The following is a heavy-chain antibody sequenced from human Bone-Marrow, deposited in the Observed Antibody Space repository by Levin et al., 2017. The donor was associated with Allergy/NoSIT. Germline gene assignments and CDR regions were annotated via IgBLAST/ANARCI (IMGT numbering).Heavy chain of an antibody. D-gene: IGHD3-16*01. CDR1: GFSFSSYS. Sequence: AGGSLRLSCAASGFSFSSYSMNWVRQAPGKGLEWVSYISSSSSTIYYADSVKGRFTISRDNAKNSLYLQMNSLRDEDTAVYYCARGGWMLNPGGDFDYWGQGTLVTVSS. CDR3: ARGGWMLNPGGDFDY. CDR2: ISSSSSTI. V-gene: IGHV3-48*02. J-gene: IGHJ4*02.